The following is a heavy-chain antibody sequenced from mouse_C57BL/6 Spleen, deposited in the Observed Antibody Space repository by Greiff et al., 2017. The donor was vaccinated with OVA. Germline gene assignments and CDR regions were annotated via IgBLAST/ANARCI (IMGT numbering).Heavy chain of an antibody. CDR2: ISSGSSTI. J-gene: IGHJ2*01. D-gene: IGHD2-4*01. V-gene: IGHV5-17*01. CDR3: ARGNYYDYDVYFDY. Sequence: EVQVVESGGGLVKPGGSLKLSCAASGFTFSDYGMHWVRQAPEKGLEWVAYISSGSSTIYYADTVKGRFTISRDNAKNTLFLQMTSLRSEDTAMYYCARGNYYDYDVYFDYWGQGTTLTVSS. CDR1: GFTFSDYG.